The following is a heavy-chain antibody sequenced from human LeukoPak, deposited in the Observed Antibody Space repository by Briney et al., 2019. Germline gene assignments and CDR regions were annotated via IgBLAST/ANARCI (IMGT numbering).Heavy chain of an antibody. CDR1: GGSFSGYY. CDR3: AGRYTNSWYNY. Sequence: SETLSLTCAVYGGSFSGYYWSWIRQSPGKGLEWIGEINHTGSTNYNPSLKSRVTISVDTSKNQFSLKVSSVTAADTAVYYCAGRYTNSWYNYWGQGTLVTVSS. J-gene: IGHJ4*02. D-gene: IGHD6-13*01. CDR2: INHTGST. V-gene: IGHV4-34*01.